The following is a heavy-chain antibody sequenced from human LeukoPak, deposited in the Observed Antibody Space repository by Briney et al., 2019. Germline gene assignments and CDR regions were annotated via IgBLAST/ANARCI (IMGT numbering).Heavy chain of an antibody. V-gene: IGHV1-46*01. D-gene: IGHD6-19*01. CDR3: AIIAVAGKFDY. CDR1: GYTFTSYY. Sequence: ASVKVSCKASGYTFTSYYMHWVRQAPGQGLEWMGIINPSGGNTSYAQKFQGRVTMTRDMSTSTAYMELSSLRSEDTAVYYCAIIAVAGKFDYWGQGTLVTVSS. J-gene: IGHJ4*02. CDR2: INPSGGNT.